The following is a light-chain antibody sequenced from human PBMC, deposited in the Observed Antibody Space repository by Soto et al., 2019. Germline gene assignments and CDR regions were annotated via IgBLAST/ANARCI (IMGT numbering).Light chain of an antibody. CDR2: EGS. CDR3: CSSGIYV. J-gene: IGLJ1*01. CDR1: SSDVGNYNL. Sequence: QSALTQPASVSGSPGQSITISCTGTSSDVGNYNLVSWYQHHPGKAPKLIIYEGSKRPSGVSNRFSGSKSGNTASLTISGLQADDESDYYCCSSGIYVFGTGTKVTVL. V-gene: IGLV2-23*01.